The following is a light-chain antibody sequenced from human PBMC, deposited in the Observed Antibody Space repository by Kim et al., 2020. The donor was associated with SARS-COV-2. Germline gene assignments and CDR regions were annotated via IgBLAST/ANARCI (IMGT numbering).Light chain of an antibody. CDR2: GAS. J-gene: IGKJ1*01. Sequence: PGERVTPSGRASQRVSSSYLSWYQQRPGQAPRLLIYGASTRATGIPARFSGSGSGTDFTLTISSLQPEDFAVYYCQQDYNLPTFGQGTKVDIK. CDR1: QRVSSSY. V-gene: IGKV3D-7*01. CDR3: QQDYNLPT.